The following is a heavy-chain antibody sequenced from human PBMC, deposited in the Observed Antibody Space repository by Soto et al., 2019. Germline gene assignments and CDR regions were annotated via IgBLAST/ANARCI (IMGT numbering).Heavy chain of an antibody. D-gene: IGHD3-10*01. V-gene: IGHV1-46*01. CDR2: INPSGGST. CDR1: GYTCTSYY. J-gene: IGHJ5*02. CDR3: ARNHGGGTCYKNCLDP. Sequence: ASLKVSCNASGYTCTSYYMHWVLQAPGQGLEWMGIINPSGGSTSYAQKFQGRVTMTRDTSTSTVYMELSSLRSEDTAVYYCARNHGGGTCYKNCLDPWGKGTL.